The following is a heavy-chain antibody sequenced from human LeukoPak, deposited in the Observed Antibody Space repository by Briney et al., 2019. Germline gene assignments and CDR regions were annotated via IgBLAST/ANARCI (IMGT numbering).Heavy chain of an antibody. CDR1: GGSFSGYY. CDR3: ARGLNP. CDR2: INHSGSA. V-gene: IGHV4-34*01. J-gene: IGHJ5*02. Sequence: SETLSLTCAVYGGSFSGYYWSWIRQPPGKGLEWIGEINHSGSANYNPSLKSRVTISVDTSKNQFSLKLSSVTAADTAVYYCARGLNPWGQGTLVTVSS.